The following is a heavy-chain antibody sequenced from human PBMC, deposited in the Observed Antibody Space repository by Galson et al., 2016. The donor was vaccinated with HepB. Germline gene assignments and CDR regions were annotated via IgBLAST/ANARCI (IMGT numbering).Heavy chain of an antibody. CDR3: SRGVFMVRGWLDP. D-gene: IGHD3-10*01. J-gene: IGHJ5*02. V-gene: IGHV4-31*03. CDR1: GAFISSGGYY. Sequence: TLSLTCNVSGAFISSGGYYWNWIRLHPGKGLEWIGCVYYSGSTYYNPSLESRATISVDTSENQFSLKLTSVTAADTAVYYCSRGVFMVRGWLDPWGQGTRVTVSS. CDR2: VYYSGST.